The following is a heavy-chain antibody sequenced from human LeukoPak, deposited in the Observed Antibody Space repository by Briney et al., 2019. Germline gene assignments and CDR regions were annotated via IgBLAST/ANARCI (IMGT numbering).Heavy chain of an antibody. D-gene: IGHD3-22*01. Sequence: AGGSPRLSCAATEFTLSSNYMSWVRQAPGKGLEWVSVIYSGGSTDYADSVKGLFTISRDNSKNTLYLQMNSLRAEDAAVYYCASSYGSSGYFDYWSQGTLVTVSS. CDR3: ASSYGSSGYFDY. CDR2: IYSGGST. J-gene: IGHJ4*02. V-gene: IGHV3-53*01. CDR1: EFTLSSNY.